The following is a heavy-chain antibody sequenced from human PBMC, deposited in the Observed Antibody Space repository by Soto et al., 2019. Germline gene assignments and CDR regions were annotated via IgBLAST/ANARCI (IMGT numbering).Heavy chain of an antibody. J-gene: IGHJ4*02. CDR3: ARGAPTYYYDSSGYYYFDY. V-gene: IGHV4-30-4*01. CDR2: IYYSGST. D-gene: IGHD3-22*01. CDR1: GGSISSGDYY. Sequence: SETLSLTCTVSGGSISSGDYYWSWIRQPPGKGLEWIGYIYYSGSTYYNPSLKSRVTISVDTSKNQFSLKLSSVTAADTAVYYCARGAPTYYYDSSGYYYFDYWGQGTLVT.